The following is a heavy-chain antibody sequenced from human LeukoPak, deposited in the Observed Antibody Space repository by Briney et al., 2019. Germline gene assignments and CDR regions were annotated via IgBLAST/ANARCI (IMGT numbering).Heavy chain of an antibody. Sequence: SVKVSCKASGGTFSSYAISWVRQAPGQGLEWMGRIIPILGIANYAQKFQGRVTITADKSTSTAYMELSSLRSEDRAVYYCARDVLGIAVAGNYYYYYGMDVWGQGTTVTVSS. CDR1: GGTFSSYA. CDR3: ARDVLGIAVAGNYYYYYGMDV. J-gene: IGHJ6*02. CDR2: IIPILGIA. D-gene: IGHD6-19*01. V-gene: IGHV1-69*04.